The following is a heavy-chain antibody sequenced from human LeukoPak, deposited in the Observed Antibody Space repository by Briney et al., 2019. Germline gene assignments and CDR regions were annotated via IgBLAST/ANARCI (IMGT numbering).Heavy chain of an antibody. J-gene: IGHJ4*02. Sequence: GGSLRLSCAASGFTFSYHWMTWVRQAPGKGLEWVSGISWNSGSIGYADSVKGRFTISRDNAKNSLYLQMNSLRAEDTALYYCAKDQYSSSSVHFDYWGQGTLVTVSS. CDR2: ISWNSGSI. CDR1: GFTFSYHW. V-gene: IGHV3-9*01. D-gene: IGHD6-13*01. CDR3: AKDQYSSSSVHFDY.